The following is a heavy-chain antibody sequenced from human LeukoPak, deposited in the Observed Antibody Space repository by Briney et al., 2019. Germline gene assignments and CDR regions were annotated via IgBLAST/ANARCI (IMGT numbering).Heavy chain of an antibody. CDR3: ARFKIAAGYFDY. V-gene: IGHV4-39*07. J-gene: IGHJ4*02. CDR1: GGSLSSSSYY. CDR2: IYYSVST. Sequence: SETLSLTCTVSGGSLSSSSYYWGWIRQPPGKGLEWIGSIYYSVSTYYNPSLKSRVTISVDTSKNQFSLKLSSVTAADTAVYYCARFKIAAGYFDYCGQGTLVTVSS. D-gene: IGHD6-13*01.